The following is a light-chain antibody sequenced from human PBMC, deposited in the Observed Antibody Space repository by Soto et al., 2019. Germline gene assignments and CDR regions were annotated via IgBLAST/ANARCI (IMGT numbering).Light chain of an antibody. Sequence: QPVLTQSASASASLGSSVKLTCTLSSGHSSYIIAWHQQQPGKAPRYLMKLEGSGSYNKGSGVPDRFSGSSSGADRYLTISNLQFEDEAEYYCETWDSNTHTVFGGGTKLTVL. CDR2: LEGSGSY. V-gene: IGLV4-60*02. J-gene: IGLJ3*02. CDR1: SGHSSYI. CDR3: ETWDSNTHTV.